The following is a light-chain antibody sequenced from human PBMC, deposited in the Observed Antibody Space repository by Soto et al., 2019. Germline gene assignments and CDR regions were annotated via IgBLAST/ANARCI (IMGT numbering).Light chain of an antibody. CDR3: QQRSSSIT. CDR2: DAS. V-gene: IGKV3-11*01. Sequence: EIVLTKSPATLSLSPGERATLSCRASQSVSSYLAWYQQKPGQAPRLLIYDASNRATGIPARFSGSGSGTDFTLTISGLEPEDFAVYYCQQRSSSITFGQGTRLEIK. J-gene: IGKJ5*01. CDR1: QSVSSY.